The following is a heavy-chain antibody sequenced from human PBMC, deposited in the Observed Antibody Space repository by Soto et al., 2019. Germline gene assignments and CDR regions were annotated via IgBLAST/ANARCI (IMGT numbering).Heavy chain of an antibody. V-gene: IGHV3-48*03. CDR3: VRFEGAAAGPGDY. D-gene: IGHD6-13*01. J-gene: IGHJ4*02. CDR1: EFTFRSYE. Sequence: EVQLVQSGGGLVQPGGSLRLSCVASEFTFRSYEMNWVRQAPGKGLEWVSYISSSGTTIYYTDSVKGRFTISRDNAKKSLYLQMNSLRAEDTAVYYCVRFEGAAAGPGDYWGQGTLVTVSS. CDR2: ISSSGTTI.